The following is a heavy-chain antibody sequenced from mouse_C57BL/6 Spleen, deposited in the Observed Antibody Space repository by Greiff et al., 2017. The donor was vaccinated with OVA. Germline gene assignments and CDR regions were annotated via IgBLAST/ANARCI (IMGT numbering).Heavy chain of an antibody. CDR1: GYAFSSYW. CDR2: IYPGDGDT. J-gene: IGHJ4*01. V-gene: IGHV1-80*01. Sequence: QVQLKQSGAELVKPGASVKISCKASGYAFSSYWMNWVKQRPGKGLEWIGQIYPGDGDTNYNGKFKGKATLTADKSSSTACMQLSSLTSEDSAVYFCARRHDYDYAMDYWGQGTSVTVSS. D-gene: IGHD2-4*01. CDR3: ARRHDYDYAMDY.